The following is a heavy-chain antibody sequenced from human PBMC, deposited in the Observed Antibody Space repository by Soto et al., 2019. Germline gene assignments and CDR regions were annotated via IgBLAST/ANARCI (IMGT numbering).Heavy chain of an antibody. V-gene: IGHV4-4*07. D-gene: IGHD1-26*01. CDR3: AREGASGFGMDV. CDR2: IYTRGST. Sequence: QVQLQESGPGLVKPSETLSLTCNVSGCSIRSYYWSWVRQPAGKPLEWIGRIYTRGSTNYNPSLKSRVSMSVDTSKNQFSLEVTSVNAAATAVYYCAREGASGFGMDVWGLGTTVTVSS. CDR1: GCSIRSYY. J-gene: IGHJ6*02.